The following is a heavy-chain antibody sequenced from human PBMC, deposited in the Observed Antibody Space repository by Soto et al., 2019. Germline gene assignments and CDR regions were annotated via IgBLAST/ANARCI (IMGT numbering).Heavy chain of an antibody. Sequence: EVQLVESGGGLVQPGGSLRLSCAASGFAFSSDSMHWVRQAPGKGLEYVSAISSNGDTTYYANSVKGRFTISRDNSKNTLYLQMGSLRAEDMAVYYCARVGSNNWLDPWGQGTLVTVSS. CDR1: GFAFSSDS. CDR2: ISSNGDTT. J-gene: IGHJ5*02. CDR3: ARVGSNNWLDP. V-gene: IGHV3-64*01. D-gene: IGHD1-1*01.